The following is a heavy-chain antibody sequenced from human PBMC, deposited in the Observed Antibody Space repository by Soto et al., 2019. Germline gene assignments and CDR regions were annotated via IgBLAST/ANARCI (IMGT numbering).Heavy chain of an antibody. Sequence: TSETLSLTCAVSGYSIRSGYFWGWIRQPPGKGLEWIGSMYHSGITYYNLSLKSRVTISVDTSKNQLSLKLSSATAADTAVYYCARSMYSTSAQLYYGMDVWGQGTTVTVSS. CDR1: GYSIRSGYF. J-gene: IGHJ6*02. D-gene: IGHD6-6*01. V-gene: IGHV4-38-2*01. CDR2: MYHSGIT. CDR3: ARSMYSTSAQLYYGMDV.